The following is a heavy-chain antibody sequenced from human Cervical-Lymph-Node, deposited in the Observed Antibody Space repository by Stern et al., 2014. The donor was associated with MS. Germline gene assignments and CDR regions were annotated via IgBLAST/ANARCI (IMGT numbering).Heavy chain of an antibody. D-gene: IGHD3-10*01. Sequence: EMQLVESGGGLVKPGGSLRLSCTASGFTFSYYSMNWVRQAPGKGLEWVSSISRSTNFIYYAYSVKGRFTISRDNANNSLYLQMNSLRPEDTAVYYCARGGGVEADYWGQGTLVTVSS. V-gene: IGHV3-21*06. CDR2: ISRSTNFI. J-gene: IGHJ4*02. CDR3: ARGGGVEADY. CDR1: GFTFSYYS.